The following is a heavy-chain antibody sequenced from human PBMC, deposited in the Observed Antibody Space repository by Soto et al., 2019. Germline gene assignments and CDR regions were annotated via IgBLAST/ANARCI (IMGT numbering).Heavy chain of an antibody. CDR2: ISYEGSTK. Sequence: QVQLVESGGGVVHPGTSLRLSCEASGFTFSSYVMHWVRQAPGKGLEWVAVISYEGSTKYYADSVKGRFTISRDNPKNTLYLQMNSLIADDTAVYYCAKDGGFDYGFWYFDLWGRGTLVTVSS. CDR3: AKDGGFDYGFWYFDL. J-gene: IGHJ2*01. V-gene: IGHV3-30-3*01. CDR1: GFTFSSYV. D-gene: IGHD4-17*01.